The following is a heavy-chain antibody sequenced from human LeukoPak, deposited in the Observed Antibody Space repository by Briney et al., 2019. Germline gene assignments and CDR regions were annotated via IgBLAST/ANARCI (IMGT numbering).Heavy chain of an antibody. V-gene: IGHV4-31*03. CDR2: IYYSGST. CDR3: ARWDSYYDSSGFDY. D-gene: IGHD3-22*01. J-gene: IGHJ4*02. Sequence: SETLSLTCTVSGGSISSGGYYWSWIRQHPGKGLEWIGYIYYSGSTYYNPPLKSRVTISVDTSKNQFSLKLSSVTAADTAVYYCARWDSYYDSSGFDYWGQGTLVTVSS. CDR1: GGSISSGGYY.